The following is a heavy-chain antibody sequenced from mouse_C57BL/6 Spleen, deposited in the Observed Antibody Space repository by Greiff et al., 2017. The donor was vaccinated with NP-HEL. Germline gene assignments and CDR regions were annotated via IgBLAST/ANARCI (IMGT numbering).Heavy chain of an antibody. V-gene: IGHV1-82*01. D-gene: IGHD2-3*01. J-gene: IGHJ2*01. CDR3: AEDDGYYVDD. CDR2: IYPGDGDT. Sequence: QVQLQQSGPELVKPGASVKISCKASGYAFSSSWMNWVKQRPGKGLEWIGRIYPGDGDTNYNGKFKGKATLTADKSSSTAYMQLSSLTSEDSAVYFCAEDDGYYVDDWGQGTTLTGSS. CDR1: GYAFSSSW.